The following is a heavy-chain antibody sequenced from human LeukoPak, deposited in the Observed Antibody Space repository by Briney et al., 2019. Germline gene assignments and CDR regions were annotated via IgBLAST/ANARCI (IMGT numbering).Heavy chain of an antibody. Sequence: GGSLRLSCTASGLSLNNYAMSWVRQAPGKGLKWVAVTSFDGSDNYYADSVKGRFTISRDNSKNTLYLQMNSLRPDDTAVYYCARAPGTMIVVDYWGQGTLVTVSS. J-gene: IGHJ4*02. D-gene: IGHD3-22*01. CDR3: ARAPGTMIVVDY. V-gene: IGHV3-30*04. CDR2: TSFDGSDN. CDR1: GLSLNNYA.